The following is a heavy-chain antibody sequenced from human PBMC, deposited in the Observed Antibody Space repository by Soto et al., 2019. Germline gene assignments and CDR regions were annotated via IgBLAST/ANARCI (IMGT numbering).Heavy chain of an antibody. CDR3: ARARYIGIAAAGRIDY. V-gene: IGHV1-8*01. D-gene: IGHD6-13*01. Sequence: ASVKVSCKASGYTFTSYDINWVRQATGQGLEWMGWMNPNSGNTGYAQKFQGRVTMTRNTSISTAYMELSSLRSEDTAVYYCARARYIGIAAAGRIDYWGQGTLVTVSS. J-gene: IGHJ4*02. CDR1: GYTFTSYD. CDR2: MNPNSGNT.